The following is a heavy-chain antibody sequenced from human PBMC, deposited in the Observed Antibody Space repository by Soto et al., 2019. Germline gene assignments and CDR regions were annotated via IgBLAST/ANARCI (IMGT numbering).Heavy chain of an antibody. V-gene: IGHV3-21*01. J-gene: IGHJ4*02. CDR3: ARGSAFVGLDY. Sequence: PGGSLRLSCAVSGFIFSRYSMNWVRQAPGKGLEWVSSIGTSGSYIYDTESVKGRFTISRDNTKDSLYLQMNSLRAEDTAIYYCARGSAFVGLDYWGQGT. CDR1: GFIFSRYS. D-gene: IGHD2-15*01. CDR2: IGTSGSYI.